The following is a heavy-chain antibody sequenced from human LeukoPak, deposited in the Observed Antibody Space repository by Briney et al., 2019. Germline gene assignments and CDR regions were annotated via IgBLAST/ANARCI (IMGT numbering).Heavy chain of an antibody. CDR3: ARVKYDFWSGYYSDAFDI. J-gene: IGHJ3*02. CDR1: GYTFTSYG. Sequence: ASVKVSCKASGYTFTSYGISWVRQAPGQGLEWMGWISAYNGNTNYAQKLQGRVTMTTDTSTSTAYMELRSLRSDDTAVYYCARVKYDFWSGYYSDAFDIWGQGTMVTVSS. CDR2: ISAYNGNT. V-gene: IGHV1-18*01. D-gene: IGHD3-3*01.